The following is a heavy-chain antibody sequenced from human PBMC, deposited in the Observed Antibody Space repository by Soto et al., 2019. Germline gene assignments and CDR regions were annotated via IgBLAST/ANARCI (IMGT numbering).Heavy chain of an antibody. V-gene: IGHV1-18*01. CDR3: ARDGENYYDSSGYYPYYYYGMDV. CDR2: ISAYNGNT. D-gene: IGHD3-22*01. J-gene: IGHJ6*02. Sequence: ASVKVSCKASGYTFTSYGISWVRQAPGQGLEWMGWISAYNGNTNYAHKLQGRVTMTTDTSTSTAYMELRSLRSDDTAVYYCARDGENYYDSSGYYPYYYYGMDVWGQGTTVTVSS. CDR1: GYTFTSYG.